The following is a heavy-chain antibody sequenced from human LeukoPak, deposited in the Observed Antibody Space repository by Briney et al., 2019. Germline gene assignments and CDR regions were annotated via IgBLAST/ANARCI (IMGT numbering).Heavy chain of an antibody. CDR1: GFTFSSYG. D-gene: IGHD1-26*01. V-gene: IGHV3-30*18. CDR2: ISYDGSNK. Sequence: GGSLRLSCAASGFTFSSYGMHWVRQAPGKGLEWVAVISYDGSNKYYADSVKGRFTISRDNSKNTLYLQMNSLRAEDTAVYYCAKKYSTGLDPWGQGTLVTVSS. J-gene: IGHJ5*02. CDR3: AKKYSTGLDP.